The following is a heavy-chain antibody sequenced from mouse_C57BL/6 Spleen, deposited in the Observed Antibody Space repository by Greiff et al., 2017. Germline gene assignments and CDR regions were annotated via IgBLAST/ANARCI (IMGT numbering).Heavy chain of an antibody. CDR2: IYPGDGDT. D-gene: IGHD4-1*01. J-gene: IGHJ2*01. CDR1: GYAFSSSW. Sequence: VQLQQSGPELVKPGASVKISCKASGYAFSSSWMNWVKQRPGKGLEWIGRIYPGDGDTNYNGKFKGKATLTADKSSSTAYMPLISLTSDDSAVYFCSRDYWEDYWGQGTTLTVSS. CDR3: SRDYWEDY. V-gene: IGHV1-82*01.